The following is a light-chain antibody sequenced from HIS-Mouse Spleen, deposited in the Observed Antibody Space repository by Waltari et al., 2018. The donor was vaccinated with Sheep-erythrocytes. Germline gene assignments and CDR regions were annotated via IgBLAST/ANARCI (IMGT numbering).Light chain of an antibody. CDR1: SSNIGNNY. Sequence: QSVLTQPPSVSAAPGQKVTISCSGSSSNIGNNYVSWYQQLPGTAPKLLIYHNNTRPAGIPDRFSGSKSGTSATLGITGLQTGDEADYYCGTWDSSLSAGVFGGGTKLTVL. J-gene: IGLJ3*02. V-gene: IGLV1-51*01. CDR2: HNN. CDR3: GTWDSSLSAGV.